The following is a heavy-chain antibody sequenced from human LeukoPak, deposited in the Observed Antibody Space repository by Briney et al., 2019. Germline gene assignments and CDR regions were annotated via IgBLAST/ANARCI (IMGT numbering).Heavy chain of an antibody. CDR2: VSSSTSYI. J-gene: IGHJ3*02. D-gene: IGHD6-19*01. V-gene: IGHV3-21*01. Sequence: GGSLRLSCAASGFSSYNMNWVRQAPGKGLEWVSSVSSSTSYISYADSVKGRFTISRDNAKNSLYLQMNSLRAEDTAVYYCARGRTSGWYAQDALDIWGQGTMVTVSS. CDR3: ARGRTSGWYAQDALDI. CDR1: GFSSYN.